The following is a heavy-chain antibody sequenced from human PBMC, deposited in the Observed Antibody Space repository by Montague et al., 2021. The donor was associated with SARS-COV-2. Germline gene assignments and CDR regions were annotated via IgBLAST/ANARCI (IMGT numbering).Heavy chain of an antibody. CDR3: ASDSFDFGAVGKGTIDF. CDR2: MHFTGKT. V-gene: IGHV4-4*07. D-gene: IGHD4/OR15-4a*01. Sequence: SETLSLTCSVSGDSITNHYWSWIRQPAGKGLEWIGRMHFTGKTNFSPFFSSRFTMSADTSKNQFTLKLTSVTAADTAMYFCASDSFDFGAVGKGTIDFWGRGTLVTVSS. J-gene: IGHJ4*01. CDR1: GDSITNHY.